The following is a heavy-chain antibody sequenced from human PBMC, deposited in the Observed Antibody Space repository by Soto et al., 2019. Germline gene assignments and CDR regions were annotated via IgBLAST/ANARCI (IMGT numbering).Heavy chain of an antibody. V-gene: IGHV4-59*08. CDR3: ARRMIPYYDFWSGPFDY. CDR1: GGSISSYY. D-gene: IGHD3-3*01. J-gene: IGHJ4*02. CDR2: IYYSGST. Sequence: QVQLQESGPGLVKPSETLSLTCTVSGGSISSYYWSWIRQPPGKGLEWIGYIYYSGSTNYNPSLKSRVTISVDTSKNQFSLKLSSVTAADTAVYYCARRMIPYYDFWSGPFDYWGQGTLVTVSS.